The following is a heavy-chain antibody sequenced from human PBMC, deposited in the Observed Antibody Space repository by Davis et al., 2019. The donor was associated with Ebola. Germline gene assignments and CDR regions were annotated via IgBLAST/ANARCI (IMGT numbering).Heavy chain of an antibody. Sequence: GESLKISCAASGFTFSSYWMHWVRQAPGKGLVWVSCINRDGSTTTYADSVKGRFTISRDNSKNTLYLQMNSLRAEDTAVYYCAKEAAAFPAYYYGMDVWGQGTTVTVSS. CDR1: GFTFSSYW. CDR3: AKEAAAFPAYYYGMDV. CDR2: INRDGSTT. J-gene: IGHJ6*02. D-gene: IGHD6-13*01. V-gene: IGHV3-74*03.